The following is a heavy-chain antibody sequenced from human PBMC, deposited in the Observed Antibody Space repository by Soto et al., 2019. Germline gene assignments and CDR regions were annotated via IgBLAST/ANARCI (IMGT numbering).Heavy chain of an antibody. J-gene: IGHJ6*02. D-gene: IGHD2-15*01. CDR3: ARHPGRPYYYYGMDV. Sequence: QVQLVQSGAEVKKPGSSVKVSCKASGGTFSTYAISWVRQAPGQGLEWMGGIIPIFGTADYAQKFQGRVTITADESTSAAYMELSSLRSQDTAVYYCARHPGRPYYYYGMDVWGQGTTVTVSS. V-gene: IGHV1-69*12. CDR1: GGTFSTYA. CDR2: IIPIFGTA.